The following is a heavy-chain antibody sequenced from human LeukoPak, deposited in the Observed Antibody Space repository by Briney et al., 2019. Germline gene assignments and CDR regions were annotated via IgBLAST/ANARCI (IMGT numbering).Heavy chain of an antibody. CDR2: ISHEGGSQ. Sequence: GRSLRLSCAASGVTLSPYGMHWVRQAPGKGLEWVAVISHEGGSQHYADSVKGRLIISRDNPRNTLYLQMNILRTEDTAVYYCAKEGTPHVSTWYDLWGQGTQVIVSS. D-gene: IGHD3-10*01. V-gene: IGHV3-30*18. J-gene: IGHJ5*02. CDR1: GVTLSPYG. CDR3: AKEGTPHVSTWYDL.